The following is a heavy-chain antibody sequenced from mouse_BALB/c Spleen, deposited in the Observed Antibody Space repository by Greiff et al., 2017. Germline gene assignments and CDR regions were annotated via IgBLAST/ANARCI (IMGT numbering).Heavy chain of an antibody. Sequence: VKLQESGAELVRPGTSVKVSCKASGYAFTNYLIEWVKQRPGQGLEWIGVINPGSGGTNYNEKFKGKATLTADKSSSTAYMQLSSLTSDDSAVYFCARESSGYGRFAYWGQGTLVTVSA. D-gene: IGHD3-1*01. J-gene: IGHJ3*01. CDR2: INPGSGGT. CDR3: ARESSGYGRFAY. V-gene: IGHV1-54*01. CDR1: GYAFTNYL.